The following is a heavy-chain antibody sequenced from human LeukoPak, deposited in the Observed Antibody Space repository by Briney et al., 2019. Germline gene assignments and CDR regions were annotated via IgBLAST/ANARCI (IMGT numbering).Heavy chain of an antibody. CDR1: GFTFSSYG. V-gene: IGHV3-33*08. CDR2: IWYDGSNK. Sequence: GGSPRLSCAASGFTFSSYGMHWVRQAPGKGLEWVAVIWYDGSNKYYADSVKGRFTISRDNSKNTLYLQMNSPRAEDTAVYYCARDRVLVRGVIGYDFDYWGQGTLVTVSS. J-gene: IGHJ4*02. D-gene: IGHD3-10*01. CDR3: ARDRVLVRGVIGYDFDY.